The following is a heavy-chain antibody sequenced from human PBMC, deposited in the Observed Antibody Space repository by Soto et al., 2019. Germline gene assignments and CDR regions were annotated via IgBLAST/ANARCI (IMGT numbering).Heavy chain of an antibody. J-gene: IGHJ3*02. CDR2: ISAYNANT. Sequence: ASLEACCKASCYTVTSNGISWVRQAPGQGLEWMGWISAYNANTNYAQKLQGRVTVTTDTSTSTAYMELSRLRSDDTAVYYCASNVYTWAGMEWIDAFDICG. CDR3: ASNVYTWAGMEWIDAFDI. D-gene: IGHD6-19*01. V-gene: IGHV1-18*04. CDR1: CYTVTSNG.